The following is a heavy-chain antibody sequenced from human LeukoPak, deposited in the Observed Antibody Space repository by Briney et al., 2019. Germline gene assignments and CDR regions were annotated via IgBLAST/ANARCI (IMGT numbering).Heavy chain of an antibody. V-gene: IGHV3-33*01. CDR1: GFTFSSHG. CDR3: AGPSVVAANLDY. CDR2: IWYDGSNK. J-gene: IGHJ4*02. Sequence: PGRSLRLSCAASGFTFSSHGMHWVRQAPGKGLEWVAVIWYDGSNKYYADSVKGRFTISRDNSKNTLYLQMNSLRAEDTAVYYCAGPSVVAANLDYWGQGTLVTVSS. D-gene: IGHD2-15*01.